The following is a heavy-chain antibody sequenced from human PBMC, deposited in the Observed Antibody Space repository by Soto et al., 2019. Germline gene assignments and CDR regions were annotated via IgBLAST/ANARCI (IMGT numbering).Heavy chain of an antibody. CDR2: IYYSGST. J-gene: IGHJ4*02. CDR3: ARGFYDSRGYSPPLAY. D-gene: IGHD3-22*01. V-gene: IGHV4-59*01. Sequence: QVQLQESGPGLVKPSETLSLTCTVSGGSISSYYWNWIRRPPGKGLEWIGYIYYSGSTNYNPSLKSPFTIPVXTXNXXFSLKLRSVTAAHTAVYYCARGFYDSRGYSPPLAYWGQGPLGTVAS. CDR1: GGSISSYY.